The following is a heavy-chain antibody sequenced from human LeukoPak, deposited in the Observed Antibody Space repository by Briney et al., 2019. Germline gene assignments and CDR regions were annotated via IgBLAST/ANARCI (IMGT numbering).Heavy chain of an antibody. J-gene: IGHJ4*02. D-gene: IGHD3-10*01. CDR3: AKDIGSYYDY. Sequence: PGGSLRLSCVASGFTFSSNSMHWVRQAPGKGLEWVTFIQYDGSKKYYADSVKGRFTISRDNSKNTLYLEMNSLRAEDTAVYYCAKDIGSYYDYWGQGILVTVSS. CDR2: IQYDGSKK. V-gene: IGHV3-30*02. CDR1: GFTFSSNS.